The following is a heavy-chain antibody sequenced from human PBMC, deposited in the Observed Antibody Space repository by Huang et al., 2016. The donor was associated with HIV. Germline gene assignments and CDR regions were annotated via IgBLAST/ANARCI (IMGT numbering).Heavy chain of an antibody. V-gene: IGHV1-18*01. Sequence: QVQLVQSGVEVKKPGASVKVSCKASGYTFTSYGISWVRQAHGQGLEWMGWISAYNGVTNYAQNVQGRVTMTTDTSTSTAYMELRSLRSDDTAVYYCARDSPLLGVVIVVVPTAPNAFDIWGQGTMVTVSS. D-gene: IGHD2-2*01. J-gene: IGHJ3*02. CDR1: GYTFTSYG. CDR2: ISAYNGVT. CDR3: ARDSPLLGVVIVVVPTAPNAFDI.